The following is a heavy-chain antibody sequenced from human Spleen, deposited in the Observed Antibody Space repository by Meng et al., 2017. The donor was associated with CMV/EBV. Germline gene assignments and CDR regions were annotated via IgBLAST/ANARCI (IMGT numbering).Heavy chain of an antibody. J-gene: IGHJ6*02. CDR1: GFTFSSHA. D-gene: IGHD3-3*01. V-gene: IGHV3-30-3*01. CDR2: ISYDGSNQ. CDR3: ASTTYFDRITIFGVVGV. Sequence: GGSLRLSCAASGFTFSSHAIHWVRQVPGQGLEWVAVISYDGSNQHYAGSVKGRFTISRNNSRNTVYLQMNSLKPEDTAVYYCASTTYFDRITIFGVVGVWGQGTTVTVSS.